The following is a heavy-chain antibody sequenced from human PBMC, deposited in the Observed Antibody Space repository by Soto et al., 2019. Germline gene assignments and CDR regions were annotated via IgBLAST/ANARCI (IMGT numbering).Heavy chain of an antibody. V-gene: IGHV3-21*01. J-gene: IGHJ4*02. CDR2: ISSSSSYI. CDR1: GFTFSSYS. Sequence: GGSLRLSCAASGFTFSSYSMNWVRQAPGKGLEWVSSISSSSSYIYYADSVKGRFTISRDNAKNSLYLQMNSLRAEDTAVYYCARDELSDDFWSGYYNYYFDYWGQGTLVTVSS. D-gene: IGHD3-3*01. CDR3: ARDELSDDFWSGYYNYYFDY.